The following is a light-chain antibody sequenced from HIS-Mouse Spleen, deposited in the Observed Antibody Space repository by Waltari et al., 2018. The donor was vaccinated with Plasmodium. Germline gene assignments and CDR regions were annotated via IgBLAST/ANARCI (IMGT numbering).Light chain of an antibody. Sequence: SYELTQPPSVSVSPGQTARITCPGDALPKKYAYWYQYKSGQAPVLVIYEDSKRPSGIPERFSGSSSGTMATLTISGAQVEDEADYYCYSTDSSGNHRVFGGGTKLTVL. J-gene: IGLJ3*02. CDR2: EDS. CDR1: ALPKKY. V-gene: IGLV3-10*01. CDR3: YSTDSSGNHRV.